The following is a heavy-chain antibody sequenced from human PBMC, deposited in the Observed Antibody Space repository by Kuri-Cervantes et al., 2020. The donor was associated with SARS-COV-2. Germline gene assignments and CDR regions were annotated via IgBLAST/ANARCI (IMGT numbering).Heavy chain of an antibody. CDR3: AKVAYSYGYPTHYFDY. CDR1: GFTFSSYG. J-gene: IGHJ4*02. CDR2: IWYDGSNK. Sequence: LSLTCAASGFTFSSYGMHWVRQAPGKGLEWVAVIWYDGSNKYYADSVKGRFTISRDNSKNTLYLQMNSLRAEDTAVYYCAKVAYSYGYPTHYFDYWGQGTLVTVSS. D-gene: IGHD5-18*01. V-gene: IGHV3-33*06.